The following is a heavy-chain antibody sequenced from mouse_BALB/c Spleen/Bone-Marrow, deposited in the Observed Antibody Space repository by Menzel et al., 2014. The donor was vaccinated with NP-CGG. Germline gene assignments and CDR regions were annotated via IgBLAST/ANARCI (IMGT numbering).Heavy chain of an antibody. V-gene: IGHV1-54*01. CDR2: INPGSGGT. Sequence: QVQLQQSGAELVRPGTSVKVSCKASGYAFTNYLIEWVKQRPGQGLEWIGVINPGSGGTNYNEKFKGKATLTADKSSSTAYMQLCSLTSDDSAVYFCARWDYAMDYWGQGTSVTVSS. CDR3: ARWDYAMDY. CDR1: GYAFTNYL. J-gene: IGHJ4*01.